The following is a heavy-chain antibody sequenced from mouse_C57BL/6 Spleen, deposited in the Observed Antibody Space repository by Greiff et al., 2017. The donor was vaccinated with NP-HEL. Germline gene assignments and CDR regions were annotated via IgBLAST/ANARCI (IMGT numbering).Heavy chain of an antibody. J-gene: IGHJ4*01. CDR3: TALRYYAMDY. Sequence: VQRVESGAELVRPGASVTLSCKASGYTFTDYEMHWVKQTPVHGLEWIGAIDPETGGTAYNQKFKGKAILTADKSSSTAYMELRSLTSEDSAVYYCTALRYYAMDYWGQGTSVTVSS. CDR1: GYTFTDYE. CDR2: IDPETGGT. V-gene: IGHV1-15*01. D-gene: IGHD1-1*01.